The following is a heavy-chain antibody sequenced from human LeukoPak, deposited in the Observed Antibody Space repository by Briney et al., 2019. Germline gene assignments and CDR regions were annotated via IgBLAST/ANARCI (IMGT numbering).Heavy chain of an antibody. Sequence: GGSLRLSCAASGFTFSSYWMSWVRQAPGKGLEWVANIKQDGSEKYYVDSVKGRFTISRDNAKNSLYLQMISLRAEDTAVYYCASSRMTIYGVVNDAFDIWGQGTMVTVSS. V-gene: IGHV3-7*01. CDR2: IKQDGSEK. CDR1: GFTFSSYW. CDR3: ASSRMTIYGVVNDAFDI. D-gene: IGHD3-3*01. J-gene: IGHJ3*02.